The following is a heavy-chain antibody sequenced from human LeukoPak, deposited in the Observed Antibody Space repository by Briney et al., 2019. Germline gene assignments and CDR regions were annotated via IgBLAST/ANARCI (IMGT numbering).Heavy chain of an antibody. V-gene: IGHV1-69*13. CDR2: IIPIFGTA. CDR1: GGTFSSYA. CDR3: ARDTSRGYCYNWFDP. D-gene: IGHD2-21*01. Sequence: SVKVSCKASGGTFSSYAISWVRQAPGQGLEWVGGIIPIFGTANYAQKFQGRVTITADESTSTAYMELSSLRSEDTAVYYCARDTSRGYCYNWFDPWGQGTLVTVSS. J-gene: IGHJ5*02.